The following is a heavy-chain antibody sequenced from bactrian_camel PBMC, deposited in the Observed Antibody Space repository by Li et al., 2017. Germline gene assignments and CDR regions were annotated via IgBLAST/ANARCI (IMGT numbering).Heavy chain of an antibody. CDR2: INSDGGST. V-gene: IGHV3S31*01. Sequence: EVQLVESGGGSVQSGGSLRLSCAASGFIFSDYAMTWVRQAQGKGLEWVSSINSDGGSTYYADSMKGRFSISRDNAKNTLYLHMNNLKPDDTAMYYCAAHATYSGGYYTPFLSSNLRYWGQGTQVTVS. CDR3: AAHATYSGGYYTPFLSSNLRY. CDR1: GFIFSDYA. J-gene: IGHJ4*01. D-gene: IGHD2*01.